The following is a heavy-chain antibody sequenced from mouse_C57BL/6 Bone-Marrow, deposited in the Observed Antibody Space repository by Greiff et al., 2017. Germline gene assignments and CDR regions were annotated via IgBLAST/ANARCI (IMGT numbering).Heavy chain of an antibody. CDR3: ARAPPHYYGSSYWYFDV. CDR2: INPSNGGT. V-gene: IGHV1-53*01. CDR1: GYTFTSYW. J-gene: IGHJ1*03. Sequence: VKLQQPGTELVKPGASVKLSCKASGYTFTSYWMHWVKQRPGQGLEWIGNINPSNGGTNYNEKFKSKATLTVDKSSSTAYMQLSSLTSEDSAVYYCARAPPHYYGSSYWYFDVWGTGTTVTVSS. D-gene: IGHD1-1*01.